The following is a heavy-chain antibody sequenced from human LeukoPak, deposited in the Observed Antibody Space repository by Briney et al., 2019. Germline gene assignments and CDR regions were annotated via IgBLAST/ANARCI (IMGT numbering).Heavy chain of an antibody. Sequence: SETLSLTCTVSGYSISSGYYWGWIRQPPGKGLEWIGSIYHSGSTYYNPSLKSRVTISVDTSKNQFSLKLSSVTAADTAVYYCARVAQLWSNAFDIWGQGTMVTVSS. D-gene: IGHD5-18*01. CDR2: IYHSGST. CDR3: ARVAQLWSNAFDI. CDR1: GYSISSGYY. J-gene: IGHJ3*02. V-gene: IGHV4-38-2*02.